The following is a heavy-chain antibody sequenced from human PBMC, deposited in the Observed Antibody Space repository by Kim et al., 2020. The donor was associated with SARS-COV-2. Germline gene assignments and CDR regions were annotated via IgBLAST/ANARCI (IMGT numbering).Heavy chain of an antibody. D-gene: IGHD2-8*02. CDR1: GYSFTNYW. V-gene: IGHV5-51*01. J-gene: IGHJ4*02. CDR2: INPADSDA. CDR3: ARRLFCAGGACQWGPFDH. Sequence: GESLKISCEASGYSFTNYWIGWVRQMPGKDLEWLGIINPADSDARYSPSFQGQVTISADKSIDTAYLQLNSLKASDTAIYYCARRLFCAGGACQWGPFDHWGQATLITVSA.